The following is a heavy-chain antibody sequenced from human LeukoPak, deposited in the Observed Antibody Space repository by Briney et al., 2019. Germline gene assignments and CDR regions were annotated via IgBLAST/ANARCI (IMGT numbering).Heavy chain of an antibody. V-gene: IGHV3-30*02. CDR2: IRYDGSNK. J-gene: IGHJ4*02. CDR1: GFTFSDYN. D-gene: IGHD3-10*01. Sequence: PGGSLRLSCAASGFTFSDYNMNWVRQAPGKGLEWVAFIRYDGSNKYYADSVKGRFTISRDNSKNTLYLQMNSLRAEDTAVYYCAKDWEYYYGSGSVRGYFDYWGQGTLVTVSS. CDR3: AKDWEYYYGSGSVRGYFDY.